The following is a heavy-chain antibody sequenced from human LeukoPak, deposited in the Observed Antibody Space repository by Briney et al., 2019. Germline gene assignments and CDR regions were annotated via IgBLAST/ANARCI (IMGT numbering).Heavy chain of an antibody. D-gene: IGHD2-2*02. V-gene: IGHV4-4*02. CDR2: IYHNGTS. CDR1: VGSISSGNW. J-gene: IGHJ6*02. CDR3: ATAPILRGEGGEHYKYGMDV. Sequence: SETLSLTCAVSVGSISSGNWWSWVRQSPGKGLEWIGEIYHNGTSNNNPSLKSRVTISADTLKNHFSLKLTSVTAADTAVYYCATAPILRGEGGEHYKYGMDVWGQGTTVIVSS.